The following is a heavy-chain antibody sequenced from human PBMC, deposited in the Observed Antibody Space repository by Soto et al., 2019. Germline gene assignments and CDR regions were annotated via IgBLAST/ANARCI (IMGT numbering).Heavy chain of an antibody. J-gene: IGHJ4*02. CDR3: AGTSCSSNTCPTTY. D-gene: IGHD2-2*01. CDR2: INPHSGGT. Sequence: QVQLVQSGAEVKKPGASVKVSCKTSGYTFTGYYIYGVRQAPGQGLEWMGWINPHSGGTDSSQKFQGRVTMTRDTSISTAYMELSRLRSDDTAVYYCAGTSCSSNTCPTTYWGQGTLVTVSS. CDR1: GYTFTGYY. V-gene: IGHV1-2*02.